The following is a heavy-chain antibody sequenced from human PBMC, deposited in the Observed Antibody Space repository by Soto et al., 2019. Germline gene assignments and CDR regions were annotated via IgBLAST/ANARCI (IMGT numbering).Heavy chain of an antibody. D-gene: IGHD2-8*01. CDR2: ISGSSSMI. CDR3: ARDLNPRQEMLYALLGY. Sequence: GVLRLSCAASGFTFSSYSMNWVRQAPGKGLEWVSYISGSSSMIYYADSVKGRFTISRDNAKNSLYLQMNSLRAEDTAVYYCARDLNPRQEMLYALLGYWGQGTLVTVSS. CDR1: GFTFSSYS. V-gene: IGHV3-48*01. J-gene: IGHJ4*02.